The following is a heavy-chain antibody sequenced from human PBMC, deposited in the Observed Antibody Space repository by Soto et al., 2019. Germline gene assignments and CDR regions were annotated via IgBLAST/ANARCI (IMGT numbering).Heavy chain of an antibody. CDR1: GGTFNSHT. D-gene: IGHD3-3*01. J-gene: IGHJ6*02. V-gene: IGHV1-69*12. CDR3: AGEGVTSGMSLPWMGYPSCGLDV. Sequence: QVQLVQSGAEVKKPGSSVKVSCRAPGGTFNSHTISWVRQAPGQGLEWMGGIMPMFGVTNYARKFQGRLTRNANQSTTTAYMEVSGLTSEDTAVYYCAGEGVTSGMSLPWMGYPSCGLDVWGQGTTVIVSS. CDR2: IMPMFGVT.